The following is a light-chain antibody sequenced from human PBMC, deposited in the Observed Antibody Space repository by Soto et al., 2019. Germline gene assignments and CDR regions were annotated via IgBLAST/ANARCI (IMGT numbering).Light chain of an antibody. Sequence: EIVLTQSPATLSLSPGERATLSCRASQSVGTSLAWYQQKSGQAPRLLFYESSNRATYIPARFSASGSGTDFTLTISRLEPEDFAVYYCQQYGSSVFTFGPGTKVDIK. CDR1: QSVGTS. CDR2: ESS. V-gene: IGKV3-11*01. CDR3: QQYGSSVFT. J-gene: IGKJ3*01.